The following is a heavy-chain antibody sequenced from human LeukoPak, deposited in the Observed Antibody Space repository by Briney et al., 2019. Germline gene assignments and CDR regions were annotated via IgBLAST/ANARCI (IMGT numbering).Heavy chain of an antibody. Sequence: SETLSLTCTVSGVSISSSNSYWGWIRQPPGKGLEWIGSIYYSGNTYYNASLESQVSISIDTSKNRFSLKLTSVTAADTAVYYCARQTGSGLFILPGGQGTLVTVSS. CDR1: GVSISSSNSY. D-gene: IGHD3/OR15-3a*01. CDR3: ARQTGSGLFILP. V-gene: IGHV4-39*01. J-gene: IGHJ4*02. CDR2: IYYSGNT.